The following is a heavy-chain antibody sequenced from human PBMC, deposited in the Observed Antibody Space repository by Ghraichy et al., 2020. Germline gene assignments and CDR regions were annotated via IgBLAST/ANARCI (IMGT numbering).Heavy chain of an antibody. J-gene: IGHJ6*02. CDR3: ATSALTGDYYYYYGMDV. CDR2: FDPEDGET. Sequence: ASVKVSCKVSGYTLTELSMHWVRQAPGKGLEWMGGFDPEDGETIYAQKFQGRVTMTEDTSTDTAYMELSSLRSEDTAVYYCATSALTGDYYYYYGMDVWGQGTTVTVSS. D-gene: IGHD1-20*01. V-gene: IGHV1-24*01. CDR1: GYTLTELS.